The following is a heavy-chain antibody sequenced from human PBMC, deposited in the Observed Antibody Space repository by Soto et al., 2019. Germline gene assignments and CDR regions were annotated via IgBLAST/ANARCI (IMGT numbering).Heavy chain of an antibody. CDR1: GYTFTSYG. V-gene: IGHV1-18*01. CDR3: ARGPQQQLVPYYYYYGMDV. D-gene: IGHD6-13*01. CDR2: ISAYNGNT. J-gene: IGHJ6*02. Sequence: QVPLVQSGAEVKKPGASVKVSCKASGYTFTSYGISWVRQAPGQGLEWMGWISAYNGNTNYAQKLQGRVTMTTDTSTSTAYMELRSLRSDDTAVYYCARGPQQQLVPYYYYYGMDVWGQGTTVTVSS.